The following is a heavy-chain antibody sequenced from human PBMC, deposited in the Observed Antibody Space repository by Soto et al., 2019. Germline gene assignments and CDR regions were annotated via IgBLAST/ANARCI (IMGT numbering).Heavy chain of an antibody. CDR2: ISSSDTTT. CDR3: AKDRIIYSTTWSFFDY. J-gene: IGHJ4*02. V-gene: IGHV3-48*01. D-gene: IGHD6-13*01. CDR1: GFTCSGYS. Sequence: GGSLRLSCAASGFTCSGYSMNWVRQAPGKGLEWVSDISSSDTTTYYADSVKGRFTISRDNSKNTLYLQMNSLRAGDTAVYYCAKDRIIYSTTWSFFDYWGQGTLVTVSS.